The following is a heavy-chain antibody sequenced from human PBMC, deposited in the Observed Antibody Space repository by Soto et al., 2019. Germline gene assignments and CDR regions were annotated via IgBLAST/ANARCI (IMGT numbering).Heavy chain of an antibody. J-gene: IGHJ4*02. V-gene: IGHV3-33*01. Sequence: GGSLRLSCAASGFTFSSDGMHWVRQAPGKGLEWVAVIWYDGSNKYYADSVKGRFTISRDNSKSTLYLQMNSLRAEDTAVYYCARPSKWLVPLDYWGQGT. CDR3: ARPSKWLVPLDY. D-gene: IGHD6-19*01. CDR1: GFTFSSDG. CDR2: IWYDGSNK.